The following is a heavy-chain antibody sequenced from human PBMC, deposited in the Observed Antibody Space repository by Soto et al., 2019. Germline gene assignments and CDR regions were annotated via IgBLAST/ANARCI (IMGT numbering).Heavy chain of an antibody. V-gene: IGHV2-70*11. CDR2: IDWDDDK. CDR1: GGSISSGVYY. CDR3: ARMEECYGMDV. J-gene: IGHJ6*02. Sequence: TLSLTCTVSGGSISSGVYYWSWIRQPPGKALEWLARIDWDDDKYYSTSLKTRLTISKDTSKNQVVLTMTNMDPVDTATYYCARMEECYGMDVWGQGTTVTVSS.